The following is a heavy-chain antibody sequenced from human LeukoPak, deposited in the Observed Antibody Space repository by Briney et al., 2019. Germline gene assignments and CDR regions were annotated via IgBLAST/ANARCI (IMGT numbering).Heavy chain of an antibody. V-gene: IGHV4-59*11. CDR2: IQDSGST. CDR3: ARGRGYGYGIDY. D-gene: IGHD5-18*01. CDR1: GSSITSHY. Sequence: SETLSLTCTVSGSSITSHYWSWILQSPAKGLEFIGYIQDSGSTNYNPSLKSRVAMSLDTSDTPEIQFSLKLRSVTAADAAVYYCARGRGYGYGIDYWGQGTLVTVSS. J-gene: IGHJ4*02.